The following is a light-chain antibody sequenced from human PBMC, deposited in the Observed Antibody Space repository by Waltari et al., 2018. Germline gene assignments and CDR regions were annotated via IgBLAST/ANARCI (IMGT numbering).Light chain of an antibody. V-gene: IGKV1-9*01. CDR1: QGISSY. CDR2: AAS. J-gene: IGKJ5*01. Sequence: DIQLTQSPSFRSASVGDRVTITCRAIQGISSYLAWYQQKPGKAPKLLIYAASTLQSGVPSRFSGSGSGTEFTLTISSLQPEDFATYYCQQLNSYPITFGQGTRLEIK. CDR3: QQLNSYPIT.